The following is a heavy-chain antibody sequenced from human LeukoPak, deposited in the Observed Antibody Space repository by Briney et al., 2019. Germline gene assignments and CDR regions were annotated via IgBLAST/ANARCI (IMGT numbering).Heavy chain of an antibody. D-gene: IGHD2-2*01. CDR2: ISWNGGTI. CDR1: GFNFEDYA. V-gene: IGHV3-9*01. J-gene: IGHJ3*01. Sequence: GGSLRLSCVASGFNFEDYAMHWVRQAPGKGLEWVSGISWNGGTIGYADSVKGRFTISRDNAKNSLYLQMNSLRAEDTAVYYCARDFSYCSSTSCYVRAFDVWGQGTMVTVSS. CDR3: ARDFSYCSSTSCYVRAFDV.